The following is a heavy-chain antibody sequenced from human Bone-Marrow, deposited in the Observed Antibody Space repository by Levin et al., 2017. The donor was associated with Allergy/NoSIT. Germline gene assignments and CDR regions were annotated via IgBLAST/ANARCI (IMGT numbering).Heavy chain of an antibody. Sequence: SETLSLTCAVYGGSFSGYYWSWIRQPPGKGLEWIGEINHSGSTNYNPSLKSRVTISLDTSKNQFSLKLSSVTAADTAVYYCAAPGTDGYSSSWQRGYFDYWGQGTLVTVSS. CDR3: AAPGTDGYSSSWQRGYFDY. CDR2: INHSGST. V-gene: IGHV4-34*01. D-gene: IGHD6-13*01. CDR1: GGSFSGYY. J-gene: IGHJ4*02.